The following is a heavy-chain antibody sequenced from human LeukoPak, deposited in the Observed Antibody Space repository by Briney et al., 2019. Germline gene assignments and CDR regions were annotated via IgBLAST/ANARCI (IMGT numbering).Heavy chain of an antibody. D-gene: IGHD2/OR15-2a*01. J-gene: IGHJ4*02. CDR3: TRVSTTDDY. CDR1: GFAFSRYW. CDR2: INSDGRSA. Sequence: GGSLRLSCAASGFAFSRYWMHWVRQAPGKGLVWVSRINSDGRSAVYADSVKGRFTISRDNAKNTLYLQMDSLRAEDTAVYYCTRVSTTDDYWGQGTLVTVSS. V-gene: IGHV3-74*01.